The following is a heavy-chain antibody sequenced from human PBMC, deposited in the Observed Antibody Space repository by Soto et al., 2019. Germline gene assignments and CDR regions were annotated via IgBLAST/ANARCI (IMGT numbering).Heavy chain of an antibody. Sequence: EVQLVESGGDLVQPGGSLRLYCAASGFTFSSYDLHWVREATGKGLEWVSATGTAGDTYYAGSVKGRFTISRENAKNSLYLQMNSLRAGDTAVYYCTRVAAGFDYWGQGTLVTVSS. CDR1: GFTFSSYD. J-gene: IGHJ4*02. CDR3: TRVAAGFDY. V-gene: IGHV3-13*01. D-gene: IGHD2-15*01. CDR2: TGTAGDT.